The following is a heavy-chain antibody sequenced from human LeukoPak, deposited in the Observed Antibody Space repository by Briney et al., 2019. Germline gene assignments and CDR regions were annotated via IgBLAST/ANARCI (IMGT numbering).Heavy chain of an antibody. CDR3: ANDYDDQGYFDY. CDR1: GGSISSYY. CDR2: IYTSGST. V-gene: IGHV4-4*07. Sequence: SETLSLTCTVSGGSISSYYWSWIRQPAGKGLEWIGRIYTSGSTNYNPSLKSRVTMSVDTSKNQFSLKLSSVTAADTAVYYCANDYDDQGYFDYWGQGTLVTVSS. J-gene: IGHJ4*02. D-gene: IGHD4-17*01.